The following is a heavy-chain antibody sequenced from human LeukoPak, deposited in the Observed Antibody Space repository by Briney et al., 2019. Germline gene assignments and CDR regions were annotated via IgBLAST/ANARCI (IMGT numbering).Heavy chain of an antibody. D-gene: IGHD2-2*02. CDR3: ARATRADIVVVPAAIEAYYYYYMDV. V-gene: IGHV1-69*13. CDR1: GGTFSSYA. CDR2: IIPIFGTA. Sequence: ASVKVSCKASGGTFSSYAITWVRQAPGQGLEWMGVIIPIFGTANYAQKFQGRVTITADESTSTAYMELGSLRSEDTAVYYCARATRADIVVVPAAIEAYYYYYMDVWGKGTTVTVSS. J-gene: IGHJ6*03.